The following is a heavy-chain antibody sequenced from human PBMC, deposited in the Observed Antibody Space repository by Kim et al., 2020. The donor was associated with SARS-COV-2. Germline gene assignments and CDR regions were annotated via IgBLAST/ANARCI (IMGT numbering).Heavy chain of an antibody. V-gene: IGHV3-53*01. Sequence: WGSLRLSCAASGFTVSSNYMSWVRQAPGKGLECVSVIYSGGSTYYADSVKGRFTISRDNSKNTLYLQMNSLRAEDTAVYYCARDIAVAGTRASAFDIWGQGTMVTVSS. CDR3: ARDIAVAGTRASAFDI. CDR1: GFTVSSNY. D-gene: IGHD6-19*01. J-gene: IGHJ3*02. CDR2: IYSGGST.